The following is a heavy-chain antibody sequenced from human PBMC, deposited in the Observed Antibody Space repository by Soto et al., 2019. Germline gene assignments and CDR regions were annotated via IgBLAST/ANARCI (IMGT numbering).Heavy chain of an antibody. CDR1: GFTFSSYA. CDR3: ARAPQSPLHRWVQFSPFMGHAMDV. J-gene: IGHJ6*02. D-gene: IGHD1-1*01. V-gene: IGHV3-30-3*01. Sequence: GSLRLSCAASGFTFSSYAMHWVRQAPGKGLEGVAVISYDGSNKYYADSVKGRFTISRDNSKNTLYLQMNSLRAEDTAVYYCARAPQSPLHRWVQFSPFMGHAMDVWGRGTTVTLSS. CDR2: ISYDGSNK.